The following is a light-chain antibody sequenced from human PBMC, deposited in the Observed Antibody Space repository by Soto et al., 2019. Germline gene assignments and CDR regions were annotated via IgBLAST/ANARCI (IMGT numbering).Light chain of an antibody. CDR3: QQRTDWPPAVT. Sequence: EIVLTQSLATLSLSPGERATLSCRASQSVSSYLAWYQHKPGQAPRLLIYDASNRATGIPARFSGSGSGADFTLTISSLEPEDFAVYYCQQRTDWPPAVTFGQGTRLEIK. V-gene: IGKV3-11*01. CDR1: QSVSSY. J-gene: IGKJ5*01. CDR2: DAS.